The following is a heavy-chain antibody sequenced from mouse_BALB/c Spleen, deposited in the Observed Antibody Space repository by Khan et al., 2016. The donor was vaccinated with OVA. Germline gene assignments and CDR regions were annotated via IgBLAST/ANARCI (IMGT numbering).Heavy chain of an antibody. V-gene: IGHV1S81*02. CDR3: TRRGTARATLWFAY. J-gene: IGHJ3*01. CDR1: GYTFTSYY. D-gene: IGHD3-2*01. CDR2: MNPSNSGT. Sequence: QIQLVQSGAELVKPGASVKLSCKASGYTFTSYYMYWLKQRPGQGLEWIGEMNPSNSGTNFNEKFKSKATLTVDKSSSTAYMQLSSLTSEDSAVSYCTRRGTARATLWFAYWGQGTLVTVSA.